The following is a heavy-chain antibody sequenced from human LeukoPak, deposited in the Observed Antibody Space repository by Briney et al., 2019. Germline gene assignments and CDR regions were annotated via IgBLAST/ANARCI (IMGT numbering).Heavy chain of an antibody. CDR2: IRYDGSNK. D-gene: IGHD3-22*01. Sequence: GGSLRLSCAASGFTFSSYGVHWVRQAPGKGLEGVAFIRYDGSNKYYADSVKGRFTISRDNSKNTLYLQMNSLRAEDTAVYYCAKRVYYYDSSGSPPWFDPWGQGTLVTVSS. J-gene: IGHJ5*02. CDR3: AKRVYYYDSSGSPPWFDP. CDR1: GFTFSSYG. V-gene: IGHV3-30*02.